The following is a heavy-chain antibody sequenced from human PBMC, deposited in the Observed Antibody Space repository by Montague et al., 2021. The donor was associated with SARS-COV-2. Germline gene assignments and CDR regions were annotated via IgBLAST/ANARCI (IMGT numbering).Heavy chain of an antibody. CDR1: GDSISRNNLY. J-gene: IGHJ5*02. V-gene: IGHV4-61*02. D-gene: IGHD2-2*01. Sequence: TLSLTCTLSGDSISRNNLYWTWIQQPAGKVLEWIGRISTTGSPEYXPSLKRRVTLSLDTSKNQFSLRLSSVTAADTAMYYCTIEGHITTICSGCPRNWFDPWGQGTLVTVPS. CDR2: ISTTGSP. CDR3: TIEGHITTICSGCPRNWFDP.